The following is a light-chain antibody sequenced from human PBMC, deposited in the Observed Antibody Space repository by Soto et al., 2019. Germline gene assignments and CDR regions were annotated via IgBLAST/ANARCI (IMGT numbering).Light chain of an antibody. CDR2: DAS. CDR1: QSVSSY. CDR3: QQRSNWPWA. Sequence: EIVLTQSPATLSLSPGERATLSCRASQSVSSYLAWYQQKPGQAPRLLIYDASNRETGIPARFSGSGSGTDFTLTISSLEPEDFAVYYCQQRSNWPWAFDQGTKV. V-gene: IGKV3-11*01. J-gene: IGKJ1*01.